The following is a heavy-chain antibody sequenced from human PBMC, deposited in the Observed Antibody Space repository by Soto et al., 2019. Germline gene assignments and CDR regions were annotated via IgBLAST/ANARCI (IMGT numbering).Heavy chain of an antibody. CDR3: AKRIGYSSGRFDY. V-gene: IGHV3-23*01. J-gene: IGHJ4*02. Sequence: GGSLRLSCAASGFTFSSYAMSWVRQAPGKGLEWVSAISGSGGSTYYADSVEGRFTISRDNSKNTLYLQMNSLRAEDTAVYYCAKRIGYSSGRFDYWGQGTLVTVSS. D-gene: IGHD6-19*01. CDR1: GFTFSSYA. CDR2: ISGSGGST.